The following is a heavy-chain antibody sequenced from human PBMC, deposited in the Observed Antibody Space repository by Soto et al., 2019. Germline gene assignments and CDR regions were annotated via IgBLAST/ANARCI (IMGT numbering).Heavy chain of an antibody. D-gene: IGHD2-21*02. CDR1: GFTFGDYA. Sequence: AGGSLSLSCIASGFTFGDYAMSWVRLARGQGLEWIGCIGSRVFGGTAEYAASMKGRFTISRDNSKSIVYLEVNNLKTEDTAVYYCTRAHCGGDCFPLPSFDYWGQGTLVTVSS. CDR3: TRAHCGGDCFPLPSFDY. V-gene: IGHV3-49*04. CDR2: IGSRVFGGTA. J-gene: IGHJ4*02.